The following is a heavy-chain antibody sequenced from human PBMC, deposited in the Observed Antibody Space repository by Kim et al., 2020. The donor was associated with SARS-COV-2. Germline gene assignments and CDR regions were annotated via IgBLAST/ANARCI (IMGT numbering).Heavy chain of an antibody. V-gene: IGHV3-11*01. J-gene: IGHJ6*01. CDR1: GFPFNDYY. CDR3: ARARGIRSQYYSGLDV. Sequence: GGSLRLSCAASGFPFNDYYMTWIRQAPGKGLEWVGYISSSGNTIFYPESVRGRFTISRDDAKNSVYLQMNSLTAEDTAAYHCARARGIRSQYYSGLDVGG. CDR2: ISSSGNTI. D-gene: IGHD3-16*01.